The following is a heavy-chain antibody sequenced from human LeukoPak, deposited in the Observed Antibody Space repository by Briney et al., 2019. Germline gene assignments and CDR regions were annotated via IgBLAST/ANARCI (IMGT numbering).Heavy chain of an antibody. CDR2: IWSDGSNK. Sequence: GRSLRLSCAASGFTFNNYGMHWVRQAPGKGLEWVAVIWSDGSNKYYTDSVKGRFTISRDNSKNTLYLQMNSLRAEDTAVYYCAREISRTGAFDIWGQGTMVTVSS. CDR1: GFTFNNYG. D-gene: IGHD3-3*02. CDR3: AREISRTGAFDI. V-gene: IGHV3-33*01. J-gene: IGHJ3*02.